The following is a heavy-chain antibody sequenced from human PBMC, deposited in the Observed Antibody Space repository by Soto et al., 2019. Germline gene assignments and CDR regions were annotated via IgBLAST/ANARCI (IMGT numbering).Heavy chain of an antibody. V-gene: IGHV3-21*04. CDR1: GFTFSSYS. D-gene: IGHD2-2*01. CDR2: ISSSSSYI. CDR3: ANEKVPANYYYGMDV. J-gene: IGHJ6*02. Sequence: PGGSLRLSCAASGFTFSSYSMNWVRQAPGKGLEWVSSISSSSSYIYYADSVKGRFTISRDNAKNSLYLQMNSLRAEDTAVYYCANEKVPANYYYGMDVWGQGTTVTVSS.